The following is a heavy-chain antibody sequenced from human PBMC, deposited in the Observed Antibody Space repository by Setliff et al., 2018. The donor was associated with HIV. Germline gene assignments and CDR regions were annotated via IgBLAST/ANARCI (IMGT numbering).Heavy chain of an antibody. D-gene: IGHD6-19*01. CDR2: ISSSSSYI. V-gene: IGHV3-21*01. CDR3: ARDSIAVAGTDYYGMDV. Sequence: PGGSLRLSCAASGFTFSSYSMNWVRQAPGKGLEWVSSISSSSSYIYYADSVKGRFTISRDNAKNSLYLQMNSLRAEDTAVYYCARDSIAVAGTDYYGMDVWGQGTTV. J-gene: IGHJ6*02. CDR1: GFTFSSYS.